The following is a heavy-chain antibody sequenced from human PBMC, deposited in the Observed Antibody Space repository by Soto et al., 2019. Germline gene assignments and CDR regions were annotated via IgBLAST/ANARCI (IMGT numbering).Heavy chain of an antibody. Sequence: GGSLRLSCTPSGFTFENYAINWVRQAPGKGLEWVGLIRNQTYGGTQEYAASIRGRFTSERDESNEIASLQMNRLYTEDSAVYFCTRAESPDTAYFSDYWGQGTLVTVSS. D-gene: IGHD3-3*01. CDR1: GFTFENYA. CDR2: IRNQTYGGTQ. J-gene: IGHJ4*02. V-gene: IGHV3-49*04. CDR3: TRAESPDTAYFSDY.